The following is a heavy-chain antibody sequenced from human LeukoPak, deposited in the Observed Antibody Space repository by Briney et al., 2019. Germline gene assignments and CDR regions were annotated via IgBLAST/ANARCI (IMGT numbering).Heavy chain of an antibody. V-gene: IGHV3-9*01. D-gene: IGHD6-19*01. J-gene: IGHJ4*02. Sequence: GGSLRLSCAASGFTFENYAMHWVRKVPGKGLEWVSGISWNGGIIGYADSVKGRFTISRDSAKNSLYLQMNSLRAEGTAVYYCARGWIAVAEGDDYYFDYWGQGTLVTVSS. CDR2: ISWNGGII. CDR1: GFTFENYA. CDR3: ARGWIAVAEGDDYYFDY.